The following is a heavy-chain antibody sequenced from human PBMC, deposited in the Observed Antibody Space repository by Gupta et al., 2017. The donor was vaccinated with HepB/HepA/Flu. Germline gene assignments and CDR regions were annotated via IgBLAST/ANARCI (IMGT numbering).Heavy chain of an antibody. V-gene: IGHV1-18*01. CDR3: ARDRDYDFWSGYYTPDYYYGMDV. CDR2: ISAYNGNT. D-gene: IGHD3-3*01. J-gene: IGHJ6*02. Sequence: QVQLVQSGAEVKKPGASVKVSCKASGYTFTSYGISWVRQAPGPGLEWMGWISAYNGNTNYAQKLQGRVTMTTDTSTSTAYMELRSLRSDDTAVYYCARDRDYDFWSGYYTPDYYYGMDVWGQGTTVTVSS. CDR1: GYTFTSYG.